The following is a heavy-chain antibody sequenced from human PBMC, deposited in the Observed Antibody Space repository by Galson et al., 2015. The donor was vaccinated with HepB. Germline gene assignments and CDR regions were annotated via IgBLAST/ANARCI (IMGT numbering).Heavy chain of an antibody. CDR2: ISYDGSNK. V-gene: IGHV3-30*18. CDR3: AKEADAKIAARSYYYYYMDV. J-gene: IGHJ6*03. CDR1: GFTFSSYG. D-gene: IGHD6-6*01. Sequence: SLRLACADSGFTFSSYGMHCVRQAPGKGLEWVAVISYDGSNKYYADSVKGRFTISRDNSKNTLYLQMNSLRAEDTAVYYCAKEADAKIAARSYYYYYMDVWGKGTTVTVSS.